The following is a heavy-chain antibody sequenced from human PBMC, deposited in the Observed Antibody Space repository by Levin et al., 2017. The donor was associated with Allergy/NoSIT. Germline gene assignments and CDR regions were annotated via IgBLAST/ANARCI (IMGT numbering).Heavy chain of an antibody. J-gene: IGHJ6*03. CDR3: AKAMTRDTATHYYMDV. CDR2: ISYDGSNK. CDR1: GFTFSSYG. V-gene: IGHV3-30*18. D-gene: IGHD5-18*01. Sequence: SGGSLRLSCAASGFTFSSYGMHWVRQAPGKGLEWVAVISYDGSNKYYADSVKGRFTISRDNSKNTLYLQMNSLRAEDTAVYYCAKAMTRDTATHYYMDVWGKGTTVTVSS.